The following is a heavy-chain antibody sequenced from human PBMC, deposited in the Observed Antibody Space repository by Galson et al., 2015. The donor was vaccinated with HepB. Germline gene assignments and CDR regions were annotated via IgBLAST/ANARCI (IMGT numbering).Heavy chain of an antibody. CDR1: GFTFSSYW. D-gene: IGHD2-2*01. V-gene: IGHV3-7*01. CDR2: IKQDGSEK. CDR3: AREASESTSAVGMDG. J-gene: IGHJ6*04. Sequence: SLRLSCAASGFTFSSYWMSWVRQAPGKGLEWVANIKQDGSEKYYVDSVKGRFTISRDNAKNSLYVQMNSLRAEDTAVYYCAREASESTSAVGMDGWGKGTTVTVSS.